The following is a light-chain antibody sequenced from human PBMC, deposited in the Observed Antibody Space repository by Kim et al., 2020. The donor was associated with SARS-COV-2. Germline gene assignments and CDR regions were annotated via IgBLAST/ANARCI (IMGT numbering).Light chain of an antibody. CDR1: QSGSTY. J-gene: IGKJ4*01. CDR3: QQRSNWPPT. V-gene: IGKV3-11*01. Sequence: SLSPGERVTLSCRASQSGSTYLAWYQPKPGQAPRLLIHYASNRATGIPPRFSGSGSGTDFTLTISSLEPEDFAIYYCQQRSNWPPTFGGGTKLEIK. CDR2: YAS.